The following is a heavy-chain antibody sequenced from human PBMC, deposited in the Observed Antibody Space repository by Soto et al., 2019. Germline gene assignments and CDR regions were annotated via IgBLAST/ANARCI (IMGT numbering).Heavy chain of an antibody. Sequence: PGGSLRLSCAASGFTFSNAWMNLVRQAPGKGLEWVGRIKSKTDGGTTDYAAPVKGRFTTSRDDSKNTLYLQMNSLKTEDTAVYYCTTDPFQAAYCSGGSCYVSPLGYYYYGMDVWGQGTTVTVSS. V-gene: IGHV3-15*07. J-gene: IGHJ6*02. D-gene: IGHD2-15*01. CDR3: TTDPFQAAYCSGGSCYVSPLGYYYYGMDV. CDR2: IKSKTDGGTT. CDR1: GFTFSNAW.